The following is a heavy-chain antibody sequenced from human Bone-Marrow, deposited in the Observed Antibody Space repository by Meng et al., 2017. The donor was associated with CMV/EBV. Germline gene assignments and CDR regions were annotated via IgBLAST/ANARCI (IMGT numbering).Heavy chain of an antibody. CDR2: INPIFGAA. V-gene: IGHV1-69*05. CDR3: ASGYESSAYYNCLDP. D-gene: IGHD3-22*01. Sequence: SVKVSCKASGYTFPGYYIHWVRQAPGQGLEWMGWINPIFGAANYAQRFQGRVTITTDESTNTDYLELSSLSSEDTTVYYCASGYESSAYYNCLDPWGQGTLVTVSS. CDR1: GYTFPGYY. J-gene: IGHJ5*02.